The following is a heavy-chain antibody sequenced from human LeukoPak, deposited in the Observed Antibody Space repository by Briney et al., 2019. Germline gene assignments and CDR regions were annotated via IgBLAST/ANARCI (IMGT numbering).Heavy chain of an antibody. D-gene: IGHD2-2*01. CDR2: FDPEDGET. V-gene: IGHV1-24*01. CDR1: GYTLTELS. Sequence: ASVKVSCKFSGYTLTELSMHWVRQAPGKGLEWMGGFDPEDGETIYAQRFQGRVTMTEDTSTDTAYMELSSLRSEDTAVYYCAAVFDQLIDYWGQGTLVTVSS. CDR3: AAVFDQLIDY. J-gene: IGHJ4*02.